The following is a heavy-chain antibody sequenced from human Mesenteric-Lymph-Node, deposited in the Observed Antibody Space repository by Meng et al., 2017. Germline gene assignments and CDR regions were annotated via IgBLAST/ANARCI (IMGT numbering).Heavy chain of an antibody. J-gene: IGHJ4*02. CDR1: GFTFSSYG. CDR2: ISGSGGST. V-gene: IGHV3-23*01. Sequence: GESLKISCAASGFTFSSYGMHWVRQAPGKGLEWVSAISGSGGSTYYADSVKGRFTISRDNSKNTLYLQMNSLRAEDTAVYYCAKVASSGWCFDYWGQGTLVTVSS. CDR3: AKVASSGWCFDY. D-gene: IGHD6-19*01.